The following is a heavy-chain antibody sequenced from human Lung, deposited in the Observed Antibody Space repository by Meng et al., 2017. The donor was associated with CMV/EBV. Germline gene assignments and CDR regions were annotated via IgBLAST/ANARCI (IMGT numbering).Heavy chain of an antibody. J-gene: IGHJ4*02. CDR2: IYPGDSDT. D-gene: IGHD6-19*01. CDR1: GYSFTSYW. CDR3: ARQAVAGTGGFDY. V-gene: IGHV5-51*01. Sequence: GEXXKISCKVSGYSFTSYWIGWVRQMPGKGLEWMGIIYPGDSDTGYSPSFQGQVTMSADKSTTTAYLQWSSLKASDTAIYYCARQAVAGTGGFDYLGQGTLVTVSS.